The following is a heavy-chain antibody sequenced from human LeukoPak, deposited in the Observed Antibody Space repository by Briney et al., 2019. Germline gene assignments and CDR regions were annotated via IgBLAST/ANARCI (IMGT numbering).Heavy chain of an antibody. CDR3: ARDRSIAAAGYYFDY. CDR2: IYYSGIT. J-gene: IGHJ4*02. V-gene: IGHV4-31*03. CDR1: GGSISSGGYY. Sequence: SETLSLTCTVSGGSISSGGYYWSWIRQYPGKGLEWIGYIYYSGITYYNPSLKSRVTISIDTSKNQFSLKLNSVTAADTAVYYCARDRSIAAAGYYFDYWGQGTLVTVSS. D-gene: IGHD6-13*01.